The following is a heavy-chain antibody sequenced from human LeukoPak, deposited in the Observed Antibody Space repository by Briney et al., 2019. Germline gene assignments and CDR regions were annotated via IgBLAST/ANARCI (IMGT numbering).Heavy chain of an antibody. Sequence: GGSLRLSCAASGFTFSSYWMSWVRQAPGKGLEWVSVIYSGGSTYYADSVKGRFAISRDNSKNTLYLQMNSLRAEDTAVYYCARSLAAAGPYYYYYYMDVWSKGTTVTVSS. CDR2: IYSGGST. CDR1: GFTFSSYW. J-gene: IGHJ6*03. V-gene: IGHV3-53*01. D-gene: IGHD6-13*01. CDR3: ARSLAAAGPYYYYYYMDV.